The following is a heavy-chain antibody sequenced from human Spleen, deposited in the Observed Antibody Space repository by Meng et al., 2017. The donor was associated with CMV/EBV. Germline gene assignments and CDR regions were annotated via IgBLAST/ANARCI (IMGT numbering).Heavy chain of an antibody. Sequence: GSLRLSCTVSGSSISTYYWSWIRQPPGKGLEWIGYTSHTGSTHYNPSLKTRLTIALDTSKNQFSLKVTSVTAADSAAYYCAKDARGDALPHYWGQGTLVTVSS. CDR1: GSSISTYY. CDR3: AKDARGDALPHY. D-gene: IGHD3-16*01. V-gene: IGHV4-59*01. CDR2: TSHTGST. J-gene: IGHJ4*02.